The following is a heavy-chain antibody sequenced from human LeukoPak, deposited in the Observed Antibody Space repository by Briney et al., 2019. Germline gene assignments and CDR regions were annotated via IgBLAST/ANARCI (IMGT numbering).Heavy chain of an antibody. Sequence: PGESLKISCKDSGYSFTSYWIGWVRQMPGKGREWMGIIYPGDSDTRYSPSFQGQVTISADKSINTAYLQWSSLKASDTAIYYCARRGEAMDPFDYWGQGTLVTVSS. CDR1: GYSFTSYW. J-gene: IGHJ4*02. CDR3: ARRGEAMDPFDY. V-gene: IGHV5-51*01. D-gene: IGHD5-18*01. CDR2: IYPGDSDT.